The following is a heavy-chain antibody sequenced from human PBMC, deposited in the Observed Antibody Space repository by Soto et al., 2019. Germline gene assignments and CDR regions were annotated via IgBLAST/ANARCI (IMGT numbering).Heavy chain of an antibody. D-gene: IGHD3-3*01. V-gene: IGHV3-30*18. Sequence: QVQLVESGGGVVQPGRSLRLSCEASGFNFSNFGMHWVRQAPGKGLEWVAVISYDGSNKYYADSVKGRFTISRDNSKKTLYMEMNSLRTEDTAVYFCAKGAGWGDDFWYAYYRFYYYMDVWGKGTTVTVSS. CDR2: ISYDGSNK. CDR3: AKGAGWGDDFWYAYYRFYYYMDV. J-gene: IGHJ6*03. CDR1: GFNFSNFG.